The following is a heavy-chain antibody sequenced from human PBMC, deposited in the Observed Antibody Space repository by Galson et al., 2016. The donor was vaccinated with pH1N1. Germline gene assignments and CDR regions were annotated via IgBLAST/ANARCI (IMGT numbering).Heavy chain of an antibody. J-gene: IGHJ4*02. Sequence: SLRLSCAASGFTFSNYWMHWVRQVPGKGLEWVANIKEDGSDTYYVDSVKGRFTISRDNAKNSLYLQMNRLRAEDTAVYYCARAKATADSLWGQGTLVTVSS. CDR1: GFTFSNYW. V-gene: IGHV3-7*01. D-gene: IGHD6-13*01. CDR2: IKEDGSDT. CDR3: ARAKATADSL.